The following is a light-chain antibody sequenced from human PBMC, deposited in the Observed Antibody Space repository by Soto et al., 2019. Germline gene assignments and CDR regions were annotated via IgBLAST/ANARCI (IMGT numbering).Light chain of an antibody. V-gene: IGLV2-23*02. CDR3: CSYAGSSTLL. CDR2: AVS. CDR1: SSDIGSYNL. J-gene: IGLJ3*02. Sequence: QSALTQPASVSGSPGQSITVSWTGTSSDIGSYNLVSWYQHHPGKAPKLMIYAVSKRPSGVSSRFSGSKSGNTASLTISGLQAEDEADYFCCSYAGSSTLLFGGGTKVTVL.